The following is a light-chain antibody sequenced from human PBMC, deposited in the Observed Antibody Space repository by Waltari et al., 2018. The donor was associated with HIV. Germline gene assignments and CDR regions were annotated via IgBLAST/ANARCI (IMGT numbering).Light chain of an antibody. J-gene: IGKJ3*01. CDR2: AAS. CDR3: LQDDSFPLT. V-gene: IGKV1-16*01. CDR1: QGISRF. Sequence: DIQLTQSPSSLSASVGDTITITCRASQGISRFLAWFQQKPGKAPRSLIYAASTLQTGVSSRFRGGGSGTEFTLTINGLQSEDSATYYCLQDDSFPLTFGPGTKVDLK.